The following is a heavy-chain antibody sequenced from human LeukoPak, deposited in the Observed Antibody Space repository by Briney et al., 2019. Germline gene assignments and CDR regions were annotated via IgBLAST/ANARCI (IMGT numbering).Heavy chain of an antibody. CDR2: ISYDGSNK. D-gene: IGHD2-2*02. CDR1: RFTFSSYG. J-gene: IGHJ6*02. CDR3: ARDRRYCSSTSCYNLYYYYGMDV. V-gene: IGHV3-30*19. Sequence: PGGSLRLSCAASRFTFSSYGMHWVRQAPGKGLEWVAVISYDGSNKYYADSVKGRFTISRDNSKNTLYLQMNSLRAEDTAVYYCARDRRYCSSTSCYNLYYYYGMDVWGQGTTVTVSS.